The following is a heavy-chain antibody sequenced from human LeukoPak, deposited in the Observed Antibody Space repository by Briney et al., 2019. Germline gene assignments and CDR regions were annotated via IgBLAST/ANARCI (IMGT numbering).Heavy chain of an antibody. D-gene: IGHD3-22*01. CDR3: ARRNYYDTSAYTRPPPAGAFDV. CDR1: GFTFSSYW. J-gene: IGHJ3*01. Sequence: PGGSLRLSCAASGFTFSSYWMSWVRQPPGKGLEWIGSIYYSGSTYYNPSLKSRVTISVDRSKNQFSLKLSPVTAADTAVYYCARRNYYDTSAYTRPPPAGAFDVWGQGTMVTVSS. CDR2: IYYSGST. V-gene: IGHV4-39*01.